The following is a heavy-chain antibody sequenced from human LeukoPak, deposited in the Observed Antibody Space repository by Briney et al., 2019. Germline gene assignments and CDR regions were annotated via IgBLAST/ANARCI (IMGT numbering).Heavy chain of an antibody. D-gene: IGHD3-10*01. J-gene: IGHJ4*02. CDR3: ATWSRFGEFGP. V-gene: IGHV4-4*09. CDR2: IYTSGST. CDR1: GGSISSYY. Sequence: SETLSLTCTVSGGSISSYYWSWIRQPPGKGLEWIGYIYTSGSTNYNPSLESRVTISVDTSKNQFSLKLSSVTAADTAVYYCATWSRFGEFGPWGQGTLVTVSS.